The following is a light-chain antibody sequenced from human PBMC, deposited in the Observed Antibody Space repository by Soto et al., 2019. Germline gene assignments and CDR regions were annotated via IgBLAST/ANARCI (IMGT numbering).Light chain of an antibody. CDR2: AVS. CDR1: SSDVGGYNH. Sequence: QSVLTHPASVSGSPGQSITISCTGTSSDVGGYNHVSWYQHSPGKAPKLILFAVSDRPSGVSHRFSGSKSGNTASLTISGLQAEDEADYYCCSYTGLSTVVFGGGTKLTVL. CDR3: CSYTGLSTVV. J-gene: IGLJ2*01. V-gene: IGLV2-14*01.